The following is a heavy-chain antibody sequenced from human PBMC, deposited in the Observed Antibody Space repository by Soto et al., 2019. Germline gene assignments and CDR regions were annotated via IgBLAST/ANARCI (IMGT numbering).Heavy chain of an antibody. J-gene: IGHJ5*02. D-gene: IGHD6-13*01. Sequence: SETLSLTCTVSGGSISSYYWSWIRQPAGKGLEWIGRIYTGGSTNYNPSLKSRVTMSVDTSKNQFSLKLSSVTAADTAVYYCARDYYVAAAEGAPANWFDPWGQGTLVTVSS. CDR1: GGSISSYY. CDR3: ARDYYVAAAEGAPANWFDP. CDR2: IYTGGST. V-gene: IGHV4-4*07.